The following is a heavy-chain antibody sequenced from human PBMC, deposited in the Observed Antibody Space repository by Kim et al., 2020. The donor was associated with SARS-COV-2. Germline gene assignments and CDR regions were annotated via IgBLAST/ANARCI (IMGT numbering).Heavy chain of an antibody. J-gene: IGHJ1*01. V-gene: IGHV7-4-1*02. D-gene: IGHD3-9*01. CDR3: ARDRPLGWDDDARGLG. CDR1: GYTFTSYA. CDR2: IDTNTGNP. Sequence: ASVKVSCKASGYTFTSYAMNWVRQAPGQGLEWMGWIDTNTGNPTYSQGFTGRFVFSLDTSVSTAYLLITSLQSEDTAVYYCARDRPLGWDDDARGLGWGQ.